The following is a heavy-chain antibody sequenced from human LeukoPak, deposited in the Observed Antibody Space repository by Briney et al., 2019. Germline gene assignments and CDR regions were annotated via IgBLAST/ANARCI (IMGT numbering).Heavy chain of an antibody. D-gene: IGHD3-10*01. CDR1: GFTFSRYS. Sequence: PGGSLRLSCAASGFTFSRYSMNWVRQAPGKGLEWVSSISGSSSYKYYADSVKGRFTISRDNAKNSLYLQMNSLRGEDTAVYYCARDRPPGTLEDYWGQGTLVTVSS. CDR3: ARDRPPGTLEDY. V-gene: IGHV3-21*01. J-gene: IGHJ4*02. CDR2: ISGSSSYK.